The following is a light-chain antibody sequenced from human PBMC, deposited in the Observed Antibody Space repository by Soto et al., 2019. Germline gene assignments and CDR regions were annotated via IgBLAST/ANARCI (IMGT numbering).Light chain of an antibody. V-gene: IGKV1-17*01. Sequence: DIQMTQSPSSLAASVGDRVTISCRASQGIRNDLGWYQQEVGKAPKRLIYGATTLERGVPSRFSGSGAGTEFTLKITSPQPENFVTYYCRQHNTYLRTFGRGTRGEIK. CDR3: RQHNTYLRT. CDR1: QGIRND. CDR2: GAT. J-gene: IGKJ1*01.